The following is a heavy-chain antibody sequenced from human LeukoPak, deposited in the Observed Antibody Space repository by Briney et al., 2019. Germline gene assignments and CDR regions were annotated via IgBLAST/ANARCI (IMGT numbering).Heavy chain of an antibody. D-gene: IGHD1-14*01. CDR3: AKGLNRYYYDMDV. V-gene: IGHV3-30*18. CDR1: GSSFSGYG. Sequence: AGGSLRLSCAASGSSFSGYGMHWVRQAPGEGLEWVAVISYDGSNKYYADSVKGRFTISRDNSKNTLYLQMNSLRGEDTAVYYCAKGLNRYYYDMDVWGQGTTVTVSS. J-gene: IGHJ6*02. CDR2: ISYDGSNK.